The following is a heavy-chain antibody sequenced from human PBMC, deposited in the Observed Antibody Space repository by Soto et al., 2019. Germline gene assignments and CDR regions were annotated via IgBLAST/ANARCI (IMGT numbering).Heavy chain of an antibody. Sequence: EVQLVESGGGLVQPGGSLRLSCAASGFTFSRYNMNWVRQAPGKGLEWVSYLSSSSSMIYYADSVKGRFTISRDNAKNSLYLQMNSLRDEATAVYYCARDDWVIRGAISLPFVSWGPGTLVTVSS. J-gene: IGHJ4*02. CDR1: GFTFSRYN. D-gene: IGHD3-10*01. CDR2: LSSSSSMI. CDR3: ARDDWVIRGAISLPFVS. V-gene: IGHV3-48*02.